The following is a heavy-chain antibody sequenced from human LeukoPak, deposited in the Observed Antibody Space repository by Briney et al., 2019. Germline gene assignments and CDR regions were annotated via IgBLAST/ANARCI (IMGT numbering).Heavy chain of an antibody. D-gene: IGHD3-10*01. CDR3: ARVRTDWFGEIDY. J-gene: IGHJ4*02. V-gene: IGHV4-59*01. CDR1: GGSISSYY. Sequence: SETLSLTCTVSGGSISSYYWSWIRRPPGKGLEWIGYIYYSGNTNYNPSLKSRVTISVDTSKNQFSLKLSSVTAADTAVYYCARVRTDWFGEIDYWGQGTLVTVSS. CDR2: IYYSGNT.